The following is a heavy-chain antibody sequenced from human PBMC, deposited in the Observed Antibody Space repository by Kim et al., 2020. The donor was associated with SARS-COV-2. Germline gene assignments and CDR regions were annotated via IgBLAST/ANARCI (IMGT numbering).Heavy chain of an antibody. CDR1: GFTFSSYW. Sequence: GGSLRLSCAASGFTFSSYWMSWVRQAPGKGLEWVANIKQDGSEKYYVDSVKGRFTISRDNAKNSLYLQMNSLRAEDTAVYYCARDLVSSSWTPYYYYYMDVWGKGTTVTVSS. V-gene: IGHV3-7*01. CDR3: ARDLVSSSWTPYYYYYMDV. CDR2: IKQDGSEK. J-gene: IGHJ6*03. D-gene: IGHD6-13*01.